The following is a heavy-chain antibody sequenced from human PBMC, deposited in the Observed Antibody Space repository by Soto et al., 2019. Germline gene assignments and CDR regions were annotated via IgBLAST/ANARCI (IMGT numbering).Heavy chain of an antibody. CDR1: GFTFSNAW. J-gene: IGHJ6*02. Sequence: PGGSLRLSCAASGFTFSNAWMSWVRQAPGKGLEWVGRIKSKTDGGTTDYAAPVKGRFTISRDDSKNTLYLQMNSLKTEDTAVYYCTTQVGYYYYYGMDVWGQGTKVTVSS. CDR3: TTQVGYYYYYGMDV. V-gene: IGHV3-15*01. CDR2: IKSKTDGGTT.